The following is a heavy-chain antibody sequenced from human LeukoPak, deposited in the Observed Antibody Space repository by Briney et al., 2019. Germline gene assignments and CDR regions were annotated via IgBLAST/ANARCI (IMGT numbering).Heavy chain of an antibody. D-gene: IGHD1-26*01. Sequence: GGSLSLSCAVSGFTFSSYAMSWVRQAQEKGLEWVSTISGSGGGTYYADSVKGRFTISRDDSKNTLYLQMNSLRAEDTAVYYCVKDLGRYRNNCFDYWGQGTLVTVSS. CDR2: ISGSGGGT. CDR3: VKDLGRYRNNCFDY. CDR1: GFTFSSYA. J-gene: IGHJ4*02. V-gene: IGHV3-23*01.